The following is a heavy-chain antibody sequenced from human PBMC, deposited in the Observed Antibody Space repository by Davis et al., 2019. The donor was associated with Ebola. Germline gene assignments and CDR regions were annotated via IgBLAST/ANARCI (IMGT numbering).Heavy chain of an antibody. V-gene: IGHV3-23*01. D-gene: IGHD6-13*01. J-gene: IGHJ4*02. Sequence: PGGSLRLSCADSVITFSSYAMSWVRQAPGKGLEWVSAISGSGGSTYYADSVKGRFTISRDNSKNTLYLQMNSLRAEDTAVYYCAKDLAGWVEAAAASWGQGTLVTVSS. CDR1: VITFSSYA. CDR3: AKDLAGWVEAAAAS. CDR2: ISGSGGST.